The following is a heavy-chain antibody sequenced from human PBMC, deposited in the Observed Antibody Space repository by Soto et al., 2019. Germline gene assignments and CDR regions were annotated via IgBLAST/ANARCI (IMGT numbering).Heavy chain of an antibody. J-gene: IGHJ5*02. CDR3: ARTIVVDNWFDP. Sequence: QVQLQESGPGLVKPSQTLSLTCTVSGGSISSGDYYWSWIRQPPGKGLEWIGYIYYSGSTYYNPSLTSRVTISVDTSKNQSSLKLSSVTAEDTAVYYCARTIVVDNWFDPWGQGTLVTVSS. CDR1: GGSISSGDYY. D-gene: IGHD3-22*01. CDR2: IYYSGST. V-gene: IGHV4-30-4*01.